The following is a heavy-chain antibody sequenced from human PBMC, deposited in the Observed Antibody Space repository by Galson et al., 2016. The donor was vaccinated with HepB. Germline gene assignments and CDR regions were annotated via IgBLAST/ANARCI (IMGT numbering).Heavy chain of an antibody. Sequence: SLRLSCAASGITFSSYGMHWVRQAPGKGLEWVAVIFFDGSKRHYADSVKGRFTISRDNSKNTLYLQMNSLRAEDTAVYYCARDPYSGSYWDYDYYGMDVWGQGTTVTVSS. CDR1: GITFSSYG. CDR3: ARDPYSGSYWDYDYYGMDV. D-gene: IGHD1-26*01. V-gene: IGHV3-33*01. J-gene: IGHJ6*02. CDR2: IFFDGSKR.